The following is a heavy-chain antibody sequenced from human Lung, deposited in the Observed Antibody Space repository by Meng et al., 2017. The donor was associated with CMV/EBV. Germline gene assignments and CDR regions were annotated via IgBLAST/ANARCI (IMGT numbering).Heavy chain of an antibody. D-gene: IGHD2/OR15-2a*01. J-gene: IGHJ4*02. CDR1: GYTFTGYF. V-gene: IGHV1-2*02. CDR2: INPNSGGT. Sequence: ASXXVSXKASGYTFTGYFMHWVRQAPGQGLEWMGWINPNSGGTNYAQKFQGRVIMTWDTSISSAYMQLSRLTSNDTAVFYCARGGLSTALPEAPSSSSIDNXGQGXLVTSPQ. CDR3: ARGGLSTALPEAPSSSSIDN.